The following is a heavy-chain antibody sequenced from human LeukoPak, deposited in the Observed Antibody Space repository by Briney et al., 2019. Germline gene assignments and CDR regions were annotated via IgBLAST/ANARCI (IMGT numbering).Heavy chain of an antibody. CDR3: ARKSLRQNYFDY. CDR2: IHTSETT. CDR1: GDSISNFY. V-gene: IGHV4-4*07. D-gene: IGHD5/OR15-5a*01. Sequence: SETLSLTCTVSGDSISNFYWNWIRQPAEKGLEWIGRIHTSETTNYNPSLKSRVTMSVDTSKNQFSLKLNSVTAADMAVYHCARKSLRQNYFDYWGQGILVTVSS. J-gene: IGHJ4*02.